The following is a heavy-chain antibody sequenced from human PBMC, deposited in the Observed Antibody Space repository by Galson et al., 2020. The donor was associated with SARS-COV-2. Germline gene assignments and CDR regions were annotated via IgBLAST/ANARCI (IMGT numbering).Heavy chain of an antibody. Sequence: GGSLRLSCAASGFTFSSYRMNWVRQAPGKGLEWVSRIYSEASSTCYADSVKGRFTISGDNAKNPLYLQMNSLRAEDTAVYYCARGEMENEYFGDWGQGTLGTVSS. V-gene: IGHV3-74*01. D-gene: IGHD3-3*01. J-gene: IGHJ4*02. CDR1: GFTFSSYR. CDR3: ARGEMENEYFGD. CDR2: IYSEASST.